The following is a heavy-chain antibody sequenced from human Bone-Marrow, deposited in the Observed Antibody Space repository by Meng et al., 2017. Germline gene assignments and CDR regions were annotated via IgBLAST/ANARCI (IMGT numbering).Heavy chain of an antibody. CDR3: ARDEDISAAGKLFGDY. V-gene: IGHV1-2*06. Sequence: QVQLVQSGAELKKPGASVKVSCKPSGYTFTAYYIHWVRQAPGQGLEWMGHINPDTGDTLYAQKFQGRVSMTGDTSISTAYVELSGLRSDDTAVYYCARDEDISAAGKLFGDYWGQGTLVTVSS. CDR1: GYTFTAYY. CDR2: INPDTGDT. D-gene: IGHD6-13*01. J-gene: IGHJ4*02.